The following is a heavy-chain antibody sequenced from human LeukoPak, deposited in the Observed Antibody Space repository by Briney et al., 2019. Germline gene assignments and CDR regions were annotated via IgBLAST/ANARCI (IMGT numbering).Heavy chain of an antibody. D-gene: IGHD2-2*01. CDR3: ATQYCSSTSCYPYWVDY. CDR2: ISAYNGNT. Sequence: GASVKVSCKASGYTFTSYGISWVRQAPGQGLEWMGWISAYNGNTNYAQKLQGRVTMTTDTSTSTAYMGLRSLRPDDTAVYYCATQYCSSTSCYPYWVDYWGQGTLVTVSS. CDR1: GYTFTSYG. J-gene: IGHJ4*02. V-gene: IGHV1-18*01.